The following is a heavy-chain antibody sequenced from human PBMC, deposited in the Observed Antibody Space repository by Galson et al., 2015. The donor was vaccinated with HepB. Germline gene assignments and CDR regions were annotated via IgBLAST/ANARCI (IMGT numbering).Heavy chain of an antibody. V-gene: IGHV1-69*13. CDR2: IIPIFGTA. CDR3: ASHWEYCSGGSCYLPDY. D-gene: IGHD2-15*01. Sequence: SVKVSCKASGYTFTDYYMHWVRQAPGQGLEWMGGIIPIFGTANYAQKFQGRVTITADESTSTAYMELSSLRSEDTAVYYCASHWEYCSGGSCYLPDYWGQGTLVTVSS. J-gene: IGHJ4*02. CDR1: GYTFTDYY.